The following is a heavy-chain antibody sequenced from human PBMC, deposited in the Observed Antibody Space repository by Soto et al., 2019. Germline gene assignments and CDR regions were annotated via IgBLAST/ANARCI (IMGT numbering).Heavy chain of an antibody. J-gene: IGHJ6*02. Sequence: GGSLRLSCAASGFTFSSYGMHWVRQAPGEGLEWVAVISYDVSNKYYADSVKGRFTVSRDNSKNTLFLQMNSLRGEDTAVYYCAKESYSSSSYYYGMDVWGQGTKVPVSS. V-gene: IGHV3-30*18. CDR2: ISYDVSNK. CDR3: AKESYSSSSYYYGMDV. CDR1: GFTFSSYG. D-gene: IGHD6-6*01.